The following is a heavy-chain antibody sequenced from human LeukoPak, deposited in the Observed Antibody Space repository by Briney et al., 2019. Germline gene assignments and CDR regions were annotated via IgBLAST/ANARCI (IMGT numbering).Heavy chain of an antibody. CDR3: ASDSQTYDSSGDFDY. CDR2: INPNSGGT. D-gene: IGHD3-22*01. J-gene: IGHJ4*02. V-gene: IGHV1-2*02. Sequence: ASVNVSCKASGYTFTGYYMHWVRQAPGQGLEWMGWINPNSGGTNYAQKFQGRVTRTRDPSISTAYMELSRLRSDDTAVYYCASDSQTYDSSGDFDYWGQGTLVTVSS. CDR1: GYTFTGYY.